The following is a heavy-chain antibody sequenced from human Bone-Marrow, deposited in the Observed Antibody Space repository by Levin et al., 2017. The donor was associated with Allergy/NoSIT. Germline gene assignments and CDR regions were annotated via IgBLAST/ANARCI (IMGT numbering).Heavy chain of an antibody. V-gene: IGHV3-7*04. CDR1: GFTFSSYW. CDR2: IKQDGSEK. Sequence: GESLKISCAASGFTFSSYWMSWVRQAPGKGLEWVANIKQDGSEKYYVDSVKGRFTISRDNAKNSLYLQMNSLRAEDTAVYYCARGGCKDYYYYYYMDVWGKGTTVTVSS. D-gene: IGHD2-15*01. J-gene: IGHJ6*03. CDR3: ARGGCKDYYYYYYMDV.